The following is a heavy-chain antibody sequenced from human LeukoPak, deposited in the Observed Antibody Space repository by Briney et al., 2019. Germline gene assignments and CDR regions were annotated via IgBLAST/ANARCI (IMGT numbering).Heavy chain of an antibody. D-gene: IGHD6-19*01. CDR3: ARSLQQWLVRVGWFDP. CDR2: IYYSGST. V-gene: IGHV4-59*01. Sequence: SETLSLTCTVSGGSISSYYRSWIRQPPGKGLEWIGYIYYSGSTNYNPSLKSRVTISVDTSKNQFSLKLSSVTAADTAVYYCARSLQQWLVRVGWFDPWGQGTLVTVSS. J-gene: IGHJ5*02. CDR1: GGSISSYY.